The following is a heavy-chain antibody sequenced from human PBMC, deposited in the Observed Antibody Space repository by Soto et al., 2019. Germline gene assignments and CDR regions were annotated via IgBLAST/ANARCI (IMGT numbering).Heavy chain of an antibody. CDR1: GFTFSNCG. J-gene: IGHJ6*02. V-gene: IGHV3-48*02. CDR2: ISDSGATK. CDR3: ARCSRNSCYSYGVDV. Sequence: PGGSLRLSCAASGFTFSNCGMNWVRQTPGKGLEWVSCISDSGATKHYADSVKGRFTISRDNGKDSLYLQMNSLRDEDTAVYFCARCSRNSCYSYGVDVWGQGATVTAP. D-gene: IGHD2-15*01.